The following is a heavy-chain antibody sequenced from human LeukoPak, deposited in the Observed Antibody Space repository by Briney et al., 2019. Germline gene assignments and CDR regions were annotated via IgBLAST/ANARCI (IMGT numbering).Heavy chain of an antibody. CDR1: GFMFTDYG. V-gene: IGHV3-33*06. CDR3: AKDIQRGFDYTNSLDY. J-gene: IGHJ4*02. D-gene: IGHD4-11*01. Sequence: PGGSLRLSCAASGFMFTDYGMHWVRQAPGKGLEWVAVIWPDGTNKYYSDSVKGRFAISRDDSNDMVYLQMNRLRAEDTAVYYCAKDIQRGFDYTNSLDYWGQGTLVTVSS. CDR2: IWPDGTNK.